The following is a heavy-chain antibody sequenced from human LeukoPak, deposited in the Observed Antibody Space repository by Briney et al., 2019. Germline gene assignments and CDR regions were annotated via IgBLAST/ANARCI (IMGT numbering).Heavy chain of an antibody. CDR2: INHSGST. J-gene: IGHJ4*02. CDR1: GGSFSGYY. Sequence: PSETLSLTCAVYGGSFSGYYWSWIRQPPGKGLEWIGEINHSGSTNYNPSLKSRVIISVDTSKNQFSLKLSSVTAADTAVYYCARGGYYDILTGTLYYFDYWGQGTLVTVSS. D-gene: IGHD3-9*01. CDR3: ARGGYYDILTGTLYYFDY. V-gene: IGHV4-34*01.